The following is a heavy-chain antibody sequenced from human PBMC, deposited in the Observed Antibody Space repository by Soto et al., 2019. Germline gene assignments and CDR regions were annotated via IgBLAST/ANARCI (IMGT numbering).Heavy chain of an antibody. D-gene: IGHD3-22*01. CDR1: GGSISSSNW. CDR2: IYHSGST. J-gene: IGHJ3*02. V-gene: IGHV4-4*02. CDR3: ARDVADRIVVIEGAFDI. Sequence: SETLSLTCAVSGGSISSSNWWSWVRQPPGKGLEWIGEIYHSGSTNYNPSLKSRVTISVDKSKNQFSLKLSSVTAADTAVYYCARDVADRIVVIEGAFDIWGQGTMVTVSS.